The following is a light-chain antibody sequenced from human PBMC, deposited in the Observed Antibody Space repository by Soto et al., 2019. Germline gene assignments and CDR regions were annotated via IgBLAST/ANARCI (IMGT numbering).Light chain of an antibody. CDR3: QQYGSSPYT. J-gene: IGKJ2*01. CDR1: QSVSSSY. CDR2: GAS. Sequence: EIVLTQSPGTLSLSPGERATLSCRASQSVSSSYLDCYQQKPGQAPRLLIYGASSRATGIPDRFSGSGSGTDFTLTISRLEPEDFAVYYCQQYGSSPYTFGQGTTLEIK. V-gene: IGKV3-20*01.